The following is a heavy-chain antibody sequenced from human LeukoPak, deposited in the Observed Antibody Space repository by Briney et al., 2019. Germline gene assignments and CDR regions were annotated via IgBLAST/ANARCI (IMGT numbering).Heavy chain of an antibody. D-gene: IGHD4-11*01. CDR1: GFTFSNAW. J-gene: IGHJ3*02. CDR3: TRLAGVDI. Sequence: AGGSLRLSCAASGFTFSNAWMSWVRQAPGKGLEWVGRIKSKTDGGTADYAAPVKGRFTISRDDSKNTAYLQMNSLKTEDTPVYYCTRLAGVDIWGQGTMVTVSS. CDR2: IKSKTDGGTA. V-gene: IGHV3-15*01.